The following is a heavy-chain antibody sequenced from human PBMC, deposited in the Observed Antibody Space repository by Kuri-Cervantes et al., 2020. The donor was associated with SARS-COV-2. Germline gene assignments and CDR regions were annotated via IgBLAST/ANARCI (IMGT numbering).Heavy chain of an antibody. CDR1: GYSISSGYY. J-gene: IGHJ4*02. D-gene: IGHD6-13*01. V-gene: IGHV4-38-2*01. CDR2: IYHSGST. Sequence: SQTLSLTCAVSGYSISSGYYWGWIRQPPGKGLEWIGSIYHSGSTYYNPSLKSRVTISVDTSKNQFSLKLSSVTAADTAVYYCARVGGSIRLRIAAAGIYYFDYWGQGTLVTVSS. CDR3: ARVGGSIRLRIAAAGIYYFDY.